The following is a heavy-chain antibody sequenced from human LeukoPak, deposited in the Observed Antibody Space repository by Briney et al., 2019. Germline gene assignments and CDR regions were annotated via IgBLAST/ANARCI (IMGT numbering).Heavy chain of an antibody. CDR1: GGTFSSYA. D-gene: IGHD2-15*01. J-gene: IGHJ5*02. V-gene: IGHV1-69*13. CDR3: ARDNPYCSGGSCSFDP. Sequence: SVKVSCKASGGTFSSYAISWVRQAPGQGLEWMGGIIPIFGTANYAQKFQGRVTITADESTSTAYMELSSLRSEDTAVYYCARDNPYCSGGSCSFDPWGQGTLVTVSP. CDR2: IIPIFGTA.